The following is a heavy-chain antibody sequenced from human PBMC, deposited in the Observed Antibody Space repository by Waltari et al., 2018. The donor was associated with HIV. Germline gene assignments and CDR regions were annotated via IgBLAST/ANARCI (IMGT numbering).Heavy chain of an antibody. J-gene: IGHJ5*02. CDR1: GGSINSGGYS. CDR3: AGGAPHHRTQGTWFDP. V-gene: IGHV4-30-2*01. CDR2: IDPTGGT. Sequence: QLHLQESGSGVVKPSQTLFVTCAVSGGSINSGGYSWGWLRQTPGHGLEWIGYIDPTGGTFYNPSLKVRFAISAERPNNQFSLKLHSVTAADTAVCFCAGGAPHHRTQGTWFDPWGQGTLVIVSS. D-gene: IGHD1-7*01.